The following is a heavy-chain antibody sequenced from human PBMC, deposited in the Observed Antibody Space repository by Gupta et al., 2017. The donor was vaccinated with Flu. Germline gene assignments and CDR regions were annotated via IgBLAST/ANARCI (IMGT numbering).Heavy chain of an antibody. J-gene: IGHJ6*02. Sequence: GYYLHWVRTATGQGLDWMGWINPNSGATNYARKFQGRVTRTRAPSSSTAYMELSGLRSDDTAVYDGARDNQDNSYLYGMEVWGQGTTGTVAS. CDR3: ARDNQDNSYLYGMEV. CDR1: GYY. V-gene: IGHV1-2*02. CDR2: INPNSGAT.